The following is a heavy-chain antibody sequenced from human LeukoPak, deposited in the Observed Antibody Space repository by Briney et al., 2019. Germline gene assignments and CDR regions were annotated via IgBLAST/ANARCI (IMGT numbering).Heavy chain of an antibody. Sequence: PGGSLRLSCAASGFTFSSYEMNWVRQAPGKGLEWVSYISSSGSTIYYADSVKGRSTISRDNAKNSLYLQMNSLRAEDTAVYYCAELGITMIGGVWGKGTPVTISS. CDR3: AELGITMIGGV. J-gene: IGHJ6*04. D-gene: IGHD3-10*02. CDR2: ISSSGSTI. V-gene: IGHV3-48*03. CDR1: GFTFSSYE.